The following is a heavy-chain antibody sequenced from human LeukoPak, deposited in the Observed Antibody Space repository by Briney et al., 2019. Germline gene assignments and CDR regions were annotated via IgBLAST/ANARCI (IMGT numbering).Heavy chain of an antibody. CDR2: IYYSGST. J-gene: IGHJ6*02. CDR3: ARDLYDFWSGYSYGMDV. D-gene: IGHD3-3*01. Sequence: LRLSCAASGFTFSNYNMNWVRQHPGKGLEWIGYIYYSGSTYYNPSLKSRVTISVDTSKNQFSLKLSSVTAADTAVYYCARDLYDFWSGYSYGMDVWGQGTTVTVSS. CDR1: GFTFSNYN. V-gene: IGHV4-31*02.